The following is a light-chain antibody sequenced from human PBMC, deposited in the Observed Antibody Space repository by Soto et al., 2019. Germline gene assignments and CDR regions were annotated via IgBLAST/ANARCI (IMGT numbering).Light chain of an antibody. J-gene: IGLJ1*01. CDR2: DVS. Sequence: QSVLTQPASVSGSPGHAITIFCTGTSSDVGGYNYVSWYQQHPGKAPKLMIYDVSNRPSGVSNRFSGSKSGNTASLTISGLQAEDEADYYCSSYTSSRTLYVFGTGTKVTV. V-gene: IGLV2-14*01. CDR3: SSYTSSRTLYV. CDR1: SSDVGGYNY.